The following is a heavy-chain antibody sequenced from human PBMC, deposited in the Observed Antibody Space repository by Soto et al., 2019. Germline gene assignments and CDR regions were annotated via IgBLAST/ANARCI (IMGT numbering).Heavy chain of an antibody. D-gene: IGHD3-22*01. J-gene: IGHJ4*02. V-gene: IGHV3-7*05. CDR3: ARDRPLRGYYWGIDY. CDR2: IKQDGSEK. Sequence: EVQLVESGGGLVQPGGSLRLSCAASGFTFRSYWMRWVRQAPGKGLEWVANIKQDGSEKYYADSVKGRFTISRDNARNSLYLQMNSLRAEDTAVYYCARDRPLRGYYWGIDYWGQGALVTVSS. CDR1: GFTFRSYW.